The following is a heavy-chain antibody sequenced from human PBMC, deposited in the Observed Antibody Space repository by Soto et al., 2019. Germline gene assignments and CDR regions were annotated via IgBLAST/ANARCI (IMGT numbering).Heavy chain of an antibody. CDR1: GYSFTSYW. D-gene: IGHD3-10*01. Sequence: GESLKISCKGSGYSFTSYWIGWVRQMPGKGLEWMGSIYPGDSDTRYSPSFQGQVTISADKSISTAYLQWSSLKASDTAMYYCARQGYYGSGSYLQYYYYGMDVWGQGTTVTVSS. CDR2: IYPGDSDT. J-gene: IGHJ6*02. V-gene: IGHV5-51*01. CDR3: ARQGYYGSGSYLQYYYYGMDV.